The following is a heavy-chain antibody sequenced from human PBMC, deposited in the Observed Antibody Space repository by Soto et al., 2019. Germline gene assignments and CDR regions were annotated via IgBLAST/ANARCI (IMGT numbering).Heavy chain of an antibody. V-gene: IGHV5-51*01. CDR2: IYPGDSDT. J-gene: IGHJ6*02. CDR1: GYSFTSYW. Sequence: PEESLKISCKGSGYSFTSYWVGWVRQMPGKGLEWMGIIYPGDSDTRYSPSFQGQVTISADKSISTAYLQWSSLKASDTAMYYCARRGHRYYYCMDVSGPGSTGTVSS. CDR3: ARRGHRYYYCMDV.